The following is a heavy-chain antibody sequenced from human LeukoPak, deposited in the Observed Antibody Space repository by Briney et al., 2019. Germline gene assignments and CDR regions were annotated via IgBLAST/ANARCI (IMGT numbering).Heavy chain of an antibody. J-gene: IGHJ3*02. CDR3: ARLSGIQLWSDAFDI. CDR1: GYSFTTYW. V-gene: IGHV5-51*01. D-gene: IGHD5-18*01. Sequence: GESLKISCKGSGYSFTTYWIGWVRQMPGKGLEWMGIIYPDDSDTRYSPSFQGQVTISADKSISTAYLQWSSLKASDTAMYYCARLSGIQLWSDAFDIWGQGTMVTVSS. CDR2: IYPDDSDT.